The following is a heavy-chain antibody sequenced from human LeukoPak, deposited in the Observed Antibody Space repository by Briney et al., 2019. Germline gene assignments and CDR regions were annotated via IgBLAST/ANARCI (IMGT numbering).Heavy chain of an antibody. CDR1: GFTFNSYW. J-gene: IGHJ6*03. V-gene: IGHV3-7*01. CDR3: ARAGGIATARYYYYMDV. CDR2: IKQDGSEK. D-gene: IGHD6-13*01. Sequence: GGSLRLSCAASGFTFNSYWMNWVRQAPGKGLEWVANIKQDGSEKYYVDSVKGRFTISRDNAKNSLYLQMNSLRPEDTAVYYCARAGGIATARYYYYMDVWGKGTTVTISS.